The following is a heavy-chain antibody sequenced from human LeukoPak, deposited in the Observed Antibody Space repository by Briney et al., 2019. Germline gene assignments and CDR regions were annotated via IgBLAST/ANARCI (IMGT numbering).Heavy chain of an antibody. CDR2: IYSSGTT. V-gene: IGHV4-31*03. D-gene: IGHD3-16*01. J-gene: IGHJ4*02. CDR1: GGSISSGGYY. Sequence: PSQTLSLTCTVSGGSISSGGYYWIWVPQHPGRGLVWIGYIYSSGTTYHNPSLKSRVTISVDTSKNQFSLKLSSVTAADTAVYYCAREPYVWGTPYYFDYWGQGTLVTVSS. CDR3: AREPYVWGTPYYFDY.